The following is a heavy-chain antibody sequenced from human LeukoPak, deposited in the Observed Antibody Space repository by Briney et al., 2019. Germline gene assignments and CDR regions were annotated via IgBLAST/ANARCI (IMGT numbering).Heavy chain of an antibody. CDR1: GYTFTSYY. V-gene: IGHV1-46*04. Sequence: ASVKLSCKASGYTFTSYYMHWVRQAPGQGLEWMGIINPSGGSTSYAHTLKGRVTMTRDTSTSTVYMELSSLRSEDTAVYHCARDQAAHYYDSSGHRVYNWFDPWGQGTLVTVSS. D-gene: IGHD3-22*01. CDR2: INPSGGST. J-gene: IGHJ5*02. CDR3: ARDQAAHYYDSSGHRVYNWFDP.